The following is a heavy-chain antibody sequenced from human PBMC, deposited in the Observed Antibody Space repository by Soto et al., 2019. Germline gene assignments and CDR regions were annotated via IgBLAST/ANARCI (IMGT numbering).Heavy chain of an antibody. J-gene: IGHJ4*02. CDR3: ARVGYFWSGYSNGPLDY. CDR2: IIPIFGTA. V-gene: IGHV1-69*13. D-gene: IGHD3-3*01. Sequence: ASVKVSCKASGGTFSSYAISWVRQAPGQGLEWMGGIIPIFGTANYAQKFQGRVTITADESTSTAYMELSSLRSEDTAVYYCARVGYFWSGYSNGPLDYWGQGTLVTVSS. CDR1: GGTFSSYA.